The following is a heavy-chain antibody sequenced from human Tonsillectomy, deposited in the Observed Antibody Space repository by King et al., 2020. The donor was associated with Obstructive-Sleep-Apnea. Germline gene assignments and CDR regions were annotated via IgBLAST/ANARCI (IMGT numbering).Heavy chain of an antibody. CDR1: GGSISRTSHY. J-gene: IGHJ4*02. D-gene: IGHD3-3*01. Sequence: QLQESGPGLVKSSETLSLTCTVSGGSISRTSHYWGWIRQSPGKGLEWIGSILYSGSTYYKPSLKSRVIISVDTSKNQFALKWRSVTAADAAVYYCARVKRSDDFWSGSHQMGVDSWGQGILVTVSS. V-gene: IGHV4-39*06. CDR3: ARVKRSDDFWSGSHQMGVDS. CDR2: ILYSGST.